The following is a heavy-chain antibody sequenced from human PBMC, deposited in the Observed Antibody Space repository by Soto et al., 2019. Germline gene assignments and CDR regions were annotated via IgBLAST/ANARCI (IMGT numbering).Heavy chain of an antibody. J-gene: IGHJ4*02. CDR2: IYYSGST. CDR3: ARQDSSGYYSPYYFDY. V-gene: IGHV4-39*01. Sequence: SETLSLTCTVSGGSISSSSYYWGWIRQPPGKGLEWIGSIYYSGSTYYNPSLKSRVTISVDTSKNQFSLKLSSVTAADTAVYYCARQDSSGYYSPYYFDYWGQGTLVTVSS. CDR1: GGSISSSSYY. D-gene: IGHD3-22*01.